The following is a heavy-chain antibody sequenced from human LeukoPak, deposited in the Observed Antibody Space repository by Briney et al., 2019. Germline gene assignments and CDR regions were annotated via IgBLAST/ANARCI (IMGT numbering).Heavy chain of an antibody. Sequence: SEALSLTCTVSGASISSSTYYWGWIRQPPGKGLEWIGSIYYSGSSYSNPSLKSRVTISVDTSKNQFSLKLSSVTAADTAVYYCAIKDYGDYEAFDFWGQGTLVTVSS. V-gene: IGHV4-39*01. CDR1: GASISSSTYY. CDR3: AIKDYGDYEAFDF. D-gene: IGHD4-17*01. CDR2: IYYSGSS. J-gene: IGHJ4*02.